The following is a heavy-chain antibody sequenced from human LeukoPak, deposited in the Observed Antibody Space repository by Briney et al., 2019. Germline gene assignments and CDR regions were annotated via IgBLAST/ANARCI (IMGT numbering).Heavy chain of an antibody. CDR2: ISNSGTTS. J-gene: IGHJ5*02. CDR1: GFTFSDYY. D-gene: IGHD6-19*01. CDR3: ARDQTGITVAATGWFDP. V-gene: IGHV3-11*04. Sequence: GGSLRLSCAASGFTFSDYYMSWIRQAPGRGLEWVSYISNSGTTSYYADSVKGRFTISRDNAKNSLYLQMNSLRAEDTAVYYCARDQTGITVAATGWFDPWGQGTLVTVSS.